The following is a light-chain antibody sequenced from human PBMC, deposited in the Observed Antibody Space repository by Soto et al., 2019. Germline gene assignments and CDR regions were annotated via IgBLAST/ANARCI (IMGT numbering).Light chain of an antibody. Sequence: EIVVTQSPGTLSLSPGATATLSCRASQNIISSYLAWYQQKPGQAPRLLIYGAFTRAAGIPDRFSGSGSGTDFPLTISRLEPEDSAVYYCQQYGSSPTFGPGTTVDIK. V-gene: IGKV3-20*01. CDR2: GAF. CDR3: QQYGSSPT. J-gene: IGKJ3*01. CDR1: QNIISSY.